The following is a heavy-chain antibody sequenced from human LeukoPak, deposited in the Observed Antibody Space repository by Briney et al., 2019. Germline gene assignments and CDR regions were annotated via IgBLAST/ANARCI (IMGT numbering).Heavy chain of an antibody. Sequence: ASVKVSCTVSGYTLTEFSMHWVRQAPGIGLEWTGGFDPEDGETIYAQTFQGRVTMTEDTSTDTAYMELSSLRSEDTAVYYCATPPVIAAAGTPWGQGTLVTVSS. J-gene: IGHJ5*02. D-gene: IGHD6-13*01. V-gene: IGHV1-24*01. CDR1: GYTLTEFS. CDR2: FDPEDGET. CDR3: ATPPVIAAAGTP.